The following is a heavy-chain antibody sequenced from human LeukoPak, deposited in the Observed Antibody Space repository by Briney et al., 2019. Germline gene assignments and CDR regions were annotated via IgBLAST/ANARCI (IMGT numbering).Heavy chain of an antibody. CDR3: AKDLGDSGSYYDYAFDI. J-gene: IGHJ3*02. CDR1: GGSISTYY. Sequence: SETLSLTCTVSGGSISTYYWSWIRQPPGKGLEWIGYIYHSGSTKYNPSLKSRVTISVDTSQNQFSLKLSSVTAADTALYYCAKDLGDSGSYYDYAFDIWGQGTMVTVSS. CDR2: IYHSGST. V-gene: IGHV4-59*01. D-gene: IGHD1-26*01.